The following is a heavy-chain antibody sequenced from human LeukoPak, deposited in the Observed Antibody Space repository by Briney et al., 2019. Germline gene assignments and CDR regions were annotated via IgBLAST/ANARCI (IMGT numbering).Heavy chain of an antibody. V-gene: IGHV3-69-1*02. Sequence: PGGSLRLSCAASGFTFSDYYMNWVRQAPGKGLEWVSSISSSRTIYYADSVRGRFTISRDNAKNSLYLQMNSLRAEDTAVYYCARGKQSSSGYDYWGQGTLVTASS. CDR1: GFTFSDYY. CDR2: ISSSRTI. J-gene: IGHJ4*02. CDR3: ARGKQSSSGYDY. D-gene: IGHD6-25*01.